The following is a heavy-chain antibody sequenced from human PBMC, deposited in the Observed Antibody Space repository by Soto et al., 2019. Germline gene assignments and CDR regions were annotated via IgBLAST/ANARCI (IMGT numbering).Heavy chain of an antibody. D-gene: IGHD6-19*01. CDR3: ASEQWLARHALDI. Sequence: SGGSLRLSCAASGFTFSSYGMHWVRQAPGKGLEWVAVIWYDGSNKYYADSVKGRFTISRDNSKNTLYLQMNSLRAEDTAVYYCASEQWLARHALDIWGQGTMVTVSS. CDR2: IWYDGSNK. CDR1: GFTFSSYG. V-gene: IGHV3-33*01. J-gene: IGHJ3*02.